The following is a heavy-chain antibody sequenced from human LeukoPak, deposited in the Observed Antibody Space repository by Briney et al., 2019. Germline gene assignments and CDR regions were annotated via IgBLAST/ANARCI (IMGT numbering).Heavy chain of an antibody. CDR2: INHSGST. V-gene: IGHV4-34*01. J-gene: IGHJ4*02. Sequence: SETLSLTCAVYGGSFSGYYWSWIRQPLGKGLEWIGEINHSGSTNYNPSLKSRVTISVDTSKNQFSLKLSSVTAADTAVYYCARESRETDYGDPYAPSWGQGTLVTVSS. D-gene: IGHD4-17*01. CDR3: ARESRETDYGDPYAPS. CDR1: GGSFSGYY.